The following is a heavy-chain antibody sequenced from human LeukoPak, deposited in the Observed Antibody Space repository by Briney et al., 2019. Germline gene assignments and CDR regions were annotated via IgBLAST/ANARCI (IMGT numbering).Heavy chain of an antibody. V-gene: IGHV3-13*04. J-gene: IGHJ4*02. CDR1: GFTFSSYD. Sequence: PGESLRLSCAASGFTFSSYDMHWVRQATGKGLEWVSAIGTAGDTYYPGSVKGRFTISRENAKNSLYLQMDSLRVGDTAVYYCVRASGSSYFFDYWGQGTLVTVSA. CDR3: VRASGSSYFFDY. D-gene: IGHD6-6*01. CDR2: IGTAGDT.